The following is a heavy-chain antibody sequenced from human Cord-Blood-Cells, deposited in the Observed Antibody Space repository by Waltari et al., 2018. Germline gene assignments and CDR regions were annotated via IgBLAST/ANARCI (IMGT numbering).Heavy chain of an antibody. CDR2: INAGNGNT. CDR1: GYTFTSYA. Sequence: QVQLVQSGAEVKKPGASVKVSCKASGYTFTSYAMHWLRQAPGQRLEWMGWINAGNGNTKYSQKFQGRVTITRDTSASTAYMELSSLRSEDTAVYYCARGMRAGDPPVFDYWGQGTLVTVSS. D-gene: IGHD7-27*01. V-gene: IGHV1-3*01. J-gene: IGHJ4*02. CDR3: ARGMRAGDPPVFDY.